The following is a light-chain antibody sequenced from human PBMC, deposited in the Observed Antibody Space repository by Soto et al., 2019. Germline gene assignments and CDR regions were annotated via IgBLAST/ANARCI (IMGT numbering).Light chain of an antibody. CDR1: QSISGS. CDR2: EAS. V-gene: IGKV1-5*03. CDR3: QQYNGYWT. Sequence: DIHMTQSPSTLSASVGDRVTITCRASQSISGSLAWYQQKPGKAPKLLIYEASNLKSGVPSRFSGSGSGTEYTLTISSLQPDDSASYYCQQYNGYWTFGKGPRVEIK. J-gene: IGKJ1*01.